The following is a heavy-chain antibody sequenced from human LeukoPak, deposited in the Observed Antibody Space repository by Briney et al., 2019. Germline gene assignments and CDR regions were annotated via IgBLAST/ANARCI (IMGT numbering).Heavy chain of an antibody. CDR3: ARDGGSYLYFDY. CDR2: IIPIFGTA. CDR1: GGTFSSYA. Sequence: SVKVSCKASGGTFSSYAISRVRQAPGQGLEWMGGIIPIFGTANYAQKFQGRVTITTDESTSTAYMELSSLRSEDTAVYYCARDGGSYLYFDYWGQGTLVTVSS. D-gene: IGHD1-26*01. V-gene: IGHV1-69*05. J-gene: IGHJ4*02.